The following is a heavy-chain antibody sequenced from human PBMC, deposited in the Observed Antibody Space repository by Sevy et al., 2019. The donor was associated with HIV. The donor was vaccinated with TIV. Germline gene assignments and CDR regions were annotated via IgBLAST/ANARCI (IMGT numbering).Heavy chain of an antibody. Sequence: SKTLSLTCSVSGGSISSYYWTWVRQPPGRGLEWIGFIYYTGSTDYNPSLKSRVTMSLDTSKNHFSLKLSSVTAADTAVYYCARDSSSIPSILDYWGQGTLVTVSS. J-gene: IGHJ4*02. CDR1: GGSISSYY. CDR2: IYYTGST. D-gene: IGHD6-6*01. V-gene: IGHV4-59*01. CDR3: ARDSSSIPSILDY.